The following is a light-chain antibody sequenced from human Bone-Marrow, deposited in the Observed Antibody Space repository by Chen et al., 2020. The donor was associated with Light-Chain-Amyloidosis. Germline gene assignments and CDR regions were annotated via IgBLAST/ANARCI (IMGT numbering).Light chain of an antibody. V-gene: IGLV3-25*03. CDR2: RDT. CDR1: DLPTKY. CDR3: QSADSSGTYEVI. J-gene: IGLJ2*01. Sequence: SYEQTQPPSVSVSPGQTPRKTCSGDDLPTKYAYWYQQKPGQAPVLVIHRDTERPSGISERFSGSSSGTTATLTISGVQAEDEADYHCQSADSSGTYEVIFGGGTKLTVL.